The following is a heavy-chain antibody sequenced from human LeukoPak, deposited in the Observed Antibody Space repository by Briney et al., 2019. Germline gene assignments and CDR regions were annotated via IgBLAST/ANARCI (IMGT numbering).Heavy chain of an antibody. D-gene: IGHD3-22*01. CDR2: ISGSGGST. V-gene: IGHV3-23*01. CDR1: GFTFSSYA. Sequence: PGGSLRLSCAASGFTFSSYAMSWVRQAPGKGLEWVSAISGSGGSTYYADSVKGRFTISRDNSKNTLYLQMNSLRAEDTAVYYCAKGRGYSDSSAKGGFDYWGQGTLVTVSS. CDR3: AKGRGYSDSSAKGGFDY. J-gene: IGHJ4*02.